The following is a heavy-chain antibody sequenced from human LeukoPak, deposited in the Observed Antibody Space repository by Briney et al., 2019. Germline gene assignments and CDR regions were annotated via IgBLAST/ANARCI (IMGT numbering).Heavy chain of an antibody. CDR1: GFTFSSYA. D-gene: IGHD4-17*01. CDR2: ISGSGGST. CDR3: ARGHDYGDYVYFDY. V-gene: IGHV3-23*01. J-gene: IGHJ4*02. Sequence: GGSLRLSCAASGFTFSSYAMSWVRQAPGKGLEWVSAISGSGGSTYYADSVKGRFTISRDNSKNTLYLQMNSLRAEDTAVYYCARGHDYGDYVYFDYWGQGTLVTVSS.